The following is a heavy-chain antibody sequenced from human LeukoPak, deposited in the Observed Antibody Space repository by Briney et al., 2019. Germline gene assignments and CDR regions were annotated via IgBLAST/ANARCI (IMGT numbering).Heavy chain of an antibody. V-gene: IGHV4-34*01. D-gene: IGHD5-18*01. J-gene: IGHJ4*02. CDR3: ARGSVDTAMALDY. CDR2: INHSGST. CDR1: GGSFSGYY. Sequence: SETLSLTCAVYGGSFSGYYWSWIRQPPGKGLEWIGEINHSGSTNYNPSLKSRVTISVDTSKNQFSLKLSSVTAADTAVYYCARGSVDTAMALDYWGQGTLVTVSS.